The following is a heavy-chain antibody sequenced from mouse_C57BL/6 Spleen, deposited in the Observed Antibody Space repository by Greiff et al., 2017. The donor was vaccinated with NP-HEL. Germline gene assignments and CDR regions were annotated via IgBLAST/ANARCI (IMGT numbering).Heavy chain of an antibody. J-gene: IGHJ1*03. Sequence: QVQLQQSGPELVKPGASVKISCKASGYAFSSSWMNWVKQRPGKGLEWIGRIYPGDGDTNYNGKFKGKATLTADKSSSTAYMQLSSLTSEDSAVYFCARSQNYYGSSYFYWYFDVWGTGTTVTVSS. V-gene: IGHV1-82*01. CDR1: GYAFSSSW. CDR2: IYPGDGDT. D-gene: IGHD1-1*01. CDR3: ARSQNYYGSSYFYWYFDV.